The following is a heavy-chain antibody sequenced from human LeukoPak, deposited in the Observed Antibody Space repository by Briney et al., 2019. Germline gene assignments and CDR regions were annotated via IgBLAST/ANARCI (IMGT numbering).Heavy chain of an antibody. D-gene: IGHD2-21*02. J-gene: IGHJ5*02. CDR1: GYTFTSYY. V-gene: IGHV1-46*01. Sequence: ASVKVSCKASGYTFTSYYMHWVRQAPGQGLEWMGIISPSGGSTSYAQKFQGRVTMTRDTSTSTVYMELSSLRSEDTAVYYCARGISYCGGDCADWFDPWGQGTLVTVSS. CDR2: ISPSGGST. CDR3: ARGISYCGGDCADWFDP.